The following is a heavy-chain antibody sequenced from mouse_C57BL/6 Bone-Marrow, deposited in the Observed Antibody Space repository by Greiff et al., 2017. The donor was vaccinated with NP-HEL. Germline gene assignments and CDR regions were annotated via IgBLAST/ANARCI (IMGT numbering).Heavy chain of an antibody. CDR1: GYTFTEYT. D-gene: IGHD1-1*01. V-gene: IGHV1-62-2*01. CDR2: FYPGSGSI. Sequence: QVQLKESGAELVKPGASVKLSCKASGYTFTEYTIHWVKQRSGQGLEWIGWFYPGSGSIKYNEKFKDKATLTADKSSSTVYMELSRLTSEDSAVYFCARHESSDYYGSSYLAYWGQGTLVTVSA. CDR3: ARHESSDYYGSSYLAY. J-gene: IGHJ3*01.